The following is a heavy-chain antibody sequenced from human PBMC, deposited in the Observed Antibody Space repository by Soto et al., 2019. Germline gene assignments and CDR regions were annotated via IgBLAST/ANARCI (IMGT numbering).Heavy chain of an antibody. CDR2: ISWNGANT. J-gene: IGHJ6*02. CDR1: GFRFDDYN. V-gene: IGHV3-43*01. Sequence: GGSLRLSCAASGFRFDDYNMHWVRQGPGKGLEWVSFISWNGANTFYADSVKGRFTISRDSSKKSVSLQINSLRSEDTALYYCARATLSYGFALDVWGQGTKVTVYS. CDR3: ARATLSYGFALDV. D-gene: IGHD3-16*01.